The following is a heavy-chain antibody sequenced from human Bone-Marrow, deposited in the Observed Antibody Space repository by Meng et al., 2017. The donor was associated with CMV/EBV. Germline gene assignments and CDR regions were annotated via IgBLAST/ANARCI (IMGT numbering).Heavy chain of an antibody. D-gene: IGHD3-22*01. V-gene: IGHV3-7*01. J-gene: IGHJ5*02. Sequence: GGSLRLSCAASGFTFTSYWMSWVRQAPGKGLEWVANIKQDGSEKYYVDSVKGRFTISRDNAKNSLYLQMNSLRAEDTAVYYCARDLDSYDSSAYYETWGQGTLVTFYS. CDR2: IKQDGSEK. CDR1: GFTFTSYW. CDR3: ARDLDSYDSSAYYET.